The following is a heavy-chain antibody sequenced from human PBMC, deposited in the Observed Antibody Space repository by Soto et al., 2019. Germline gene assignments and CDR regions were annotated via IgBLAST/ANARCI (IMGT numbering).Heavy chain of an antibody. CDR2: VYYSGDT. D-gene: IGHD4-17*01. Sequence: SETLSLTCTVSGASLTITSYYWGWIRQPPGKGLEWLGSVYYSGDTYQDPSLKSRVTISVDTSKNQFSLKLTSVTAADTAVYYCARHFMTTVTEYYFDFWGQGTLVTVSS. CDR3: ARHFMTTVTEYYFDF. J-gene: IGHJ4*02. V-gene: IGHV4-39*01. CDR1: GASLTITSYY.